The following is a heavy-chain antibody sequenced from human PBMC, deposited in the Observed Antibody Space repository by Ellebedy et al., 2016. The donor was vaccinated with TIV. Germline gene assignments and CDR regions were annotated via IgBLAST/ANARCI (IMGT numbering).Heavy chain of an antibody. V-gene: IGHV3-11*04. CDR3: VRGEGWTDY. CDR1: EFTLTDYN. J-gene: IGHJ4*02. Sequence: GGSLRLXXEASEFTLTDYNMHWIRQAPGKGLEWIAYISRSGISIFTSDSVKGRFTISRDYAKNSLYLEMNSLRPEDTAVYYCVRGEGWTDYWGQGTVVTVSS. D-gene: IGHD3-16*01. CDR2: ISRSGISI.